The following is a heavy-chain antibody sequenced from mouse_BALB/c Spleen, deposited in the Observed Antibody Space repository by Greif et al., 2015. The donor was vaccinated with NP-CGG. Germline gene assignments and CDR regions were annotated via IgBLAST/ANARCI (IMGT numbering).Heavy chain of an antibody. CDR1: GYSFTGYY. CDR3: AREGVSTMITTRASWFAY. J-gene: IGHJ3*01. D-gene: IGHD2-4*01. V-gene: IGHV1S34*01. Sequence: LVKTGASVKISCKASGYSFTGYYMHWVKQSHGKSLEWIGYISCYNGATSYNQKFKGKATFTVDTSSSTAYMQFNSLTSEDSAVYYCAREGVSTMITTRASWFAYWGQGTLVTVSA. CDR2: ISCYNGAT.